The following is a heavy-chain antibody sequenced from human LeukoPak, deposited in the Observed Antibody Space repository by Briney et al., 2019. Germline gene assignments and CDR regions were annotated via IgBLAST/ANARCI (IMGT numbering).Heavy chain of an antibody. CDR2: INPSGVST. CDR3: ASRGLISDAFDI. J-gene: IGHJ3*02. D-gene: IGHD3-16*01. V-gene: IGHV1-46*01. Sequence: ASVKVSCKASGYTFTGYYMHWVRQAPGQGLEWMGIINPSGVSTSYAQKFQGRVTMTRDMSTSTVYMELSSLRSEDTAVYYCASRGLISDAFDIWGQGTMVTVSS. CDR1: GYTFTGYY.